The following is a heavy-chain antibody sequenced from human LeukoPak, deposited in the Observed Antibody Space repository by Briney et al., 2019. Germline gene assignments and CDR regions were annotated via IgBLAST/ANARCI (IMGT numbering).Heavy chain of an antibody. D-gene: IGHD6-13*01. Sequence: ASVKVSCKVSGYTLTELSMHWVRQAPGQGLEWMGWISAYNGNTNYAQKLQGRVTMTTDTSTSTAYMELRSLRSDDTAVYYCARVLAAADGGDYFDYWGQGTLVTVSS. CDR3: ARVLAAADGGDYFDY. V-gene: IGHV1-18*01. CDR1: GYTLTELS. CDR2: ISAYNGNT. J-gene: IGHJ4*02.